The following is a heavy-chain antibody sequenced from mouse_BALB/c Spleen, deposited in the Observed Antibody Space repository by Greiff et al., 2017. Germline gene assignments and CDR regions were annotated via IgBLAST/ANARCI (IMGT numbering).Heavy chain of an antibody. D-gene: IGHD1-1*01. Sequence: EVKLVESGGGLVQPGGSMKLSCVASGFTFSNYWMNWVRQSPEKGLEWVAEIRLKSNNYATHYAESVKGRFTISRDDSKSSVYLQMNNLRAEDTGIYYCTRSYYYGSRSFFDYWGQGTTLTVSS. CDR3: TRSYYYGSRSFFDY. CDR1: GFTFSNYW. V-gene: IGHV6-6*02. CDR2: IRLKSNNYAT. J-gene: IGHJ2*01.